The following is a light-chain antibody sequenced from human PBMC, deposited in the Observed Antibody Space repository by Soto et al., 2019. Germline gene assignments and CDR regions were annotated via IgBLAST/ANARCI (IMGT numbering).Light chain of an antibody. Sequence: EIVLTQSPGTLSLSPGERATLSCGDSQSVSKNYLAWYQPKPGQAPRLXIYGASSRETGIPDRYSGSGSGTEFTLTISRLGPEDFAVYYCQQYGSTTITFGQGTRLEIK. CDR2: GAS. J-gene: IGKJ5*01. CDR1: QSVSKNY. V-gene: IGKV3-20*01. CDR3: QQYGSTTIT.